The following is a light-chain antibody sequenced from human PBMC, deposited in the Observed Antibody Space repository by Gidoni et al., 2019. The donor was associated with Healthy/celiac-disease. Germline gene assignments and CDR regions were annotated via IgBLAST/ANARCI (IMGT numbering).Light chain of an antibody. CDR1: QSVSSY. CDR3: QQRSDWPPIT. V-gene: IGKV3-11*01. Sequence: IVLTQSPATLSLSPGERATLSCRASQSVSSYLAWYQQKPGQAPRLLIDDASNRATGLPARFSGSGSGTDVSLPISSLEPEDFAVDYCQQRSDWPPITFGQGTRLEIK. J-gene: IGKJ5*01. CDR2: DAS.